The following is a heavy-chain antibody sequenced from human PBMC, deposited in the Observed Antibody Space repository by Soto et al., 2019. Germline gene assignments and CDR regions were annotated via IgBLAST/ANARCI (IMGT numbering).Heavy chain of an antibody. Sequence: GESLKISCQGSGYKVSPWHNFTSYWIAWVRQKPGEGLEWMGIIYPGDSDTRYSPSFQGQVTISADKSINTVYLQWSSLKASDTAMYYCARPIGALSTTDFTYWGQGTLVTVSS. CDR2: IYPGDSDT. CDR1: GYKVSPWHNFTSYW. D-gene: IGHD3-22*01. V-gene: IGHV5-51*01. J-gene: IGHJ4*02. CDR3: ARPIGALSTTDFTY.